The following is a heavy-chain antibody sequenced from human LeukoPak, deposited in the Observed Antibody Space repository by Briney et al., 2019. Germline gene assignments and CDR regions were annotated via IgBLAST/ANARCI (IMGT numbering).Heavy chain of an antibody. D-gene: IGHD1-26*01. CDR2: IYGDGST. Sequence: PTGGSLTLSCLVSGFSVSHNYVSWVRQAPGKGLEWVSNIYGDGSTNYADSVRGRFTISTDNSKNTLYLQMNSLRAEDTAVYYCARDSLGATHPFDYWGQGILVTVSS. J-gene: IGHJ4*02. CDR1: GFSVSHNY. CDR3: ARDSLGATHPFDY. V-gene: IGHV3-53*05.